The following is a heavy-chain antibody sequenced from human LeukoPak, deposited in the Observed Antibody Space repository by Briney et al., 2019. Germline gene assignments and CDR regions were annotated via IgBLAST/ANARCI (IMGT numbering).Heavy chain of an antibody. V-gene: IGHV3-30-3*01. CDR3: GKEPTDFWSGYHPEYYFDY. CDR1: GFTFSSYA. Sequence: GWSLTLSCAASGFTFSSYAMHGVRPAPAKGRAWVAVISYDGSNKYYADSVKGRFTISRDNSKNTLYLQMNRLRAEDTAVYDCGKEPTDFWSGYHPEYYFDYWGQGTLVTVSS. CDR2: ISYDGSNK. D-gene: IGHD3-3*01. J-gene: IGHJ4*02.